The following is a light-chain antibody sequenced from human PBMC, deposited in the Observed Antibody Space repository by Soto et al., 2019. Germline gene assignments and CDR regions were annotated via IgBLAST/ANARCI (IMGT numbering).Light chain of an antibody. J-gene: IGKJ1*01. CDR3: QQYSTYSRT. Sequence: DIQMTQSPSTLSASLADRVTITCRASQSISSRLAWYQQKPGKAPNLLIYKASSLESGVPSRFSGSGSGTDFTLTISSLQPDDFATYYCQQYSTYSRTFGQGTKVDIK. CDR2: KAS. V-gene: IGKV1-5*03. CDR1: QSISSR.